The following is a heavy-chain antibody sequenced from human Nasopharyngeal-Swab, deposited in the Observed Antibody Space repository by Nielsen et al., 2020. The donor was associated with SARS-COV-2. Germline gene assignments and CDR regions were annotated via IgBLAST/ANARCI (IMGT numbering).Heavy chain of an antibody. V-gene: IGHV4-34*01. D-gene: IGHD3-16*01. CDR2: INQSGST. Sequence: PSETLSLTCAVYGGSFSDGSFSGSYWSWIRQPPGKGLEWIGEINQSGSTYYNPSLKSRVTISLDLYKNQFSLRLSSVTAADTAVYYCARRAWGADAFDIWGQGTMVTVSS. J-gene: IGHJ3*02. CDR3: ARRAWGADAFDI. CDR1: GGSFSDGSFSGSY.